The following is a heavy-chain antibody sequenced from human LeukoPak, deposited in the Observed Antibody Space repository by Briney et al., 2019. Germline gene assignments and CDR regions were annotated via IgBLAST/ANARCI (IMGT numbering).Heavy chain of an antibody. Sequence: GGSLRLSCAATGFTFSNYGMYWVRQAPGKGLEWVAIISYDGNDKYYADSVKGRFSISRDNSRNTLYLQMSSLKPEDTAVYYCAKDLRGYSSGWPADFWGQGTLVTVSS. J-gene: IGHJ4*02. CDR2: ISYDGNDK. CDR1: GFTFSNYG. CDR3: AKDLRGYSSGWPADF. V-gene: IGHV3-30*18. D-gene: IGHD6-19*01.